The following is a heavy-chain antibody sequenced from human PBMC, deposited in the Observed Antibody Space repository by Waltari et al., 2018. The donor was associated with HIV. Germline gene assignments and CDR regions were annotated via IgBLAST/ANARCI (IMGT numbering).Heavy chain of an antibody. J-gene: IGHJ5*02. CDR3: ARRPGYCSGTRCYYSHWFDP. V-gene: IGHV2-5*01. D-gene: IGHD2-2*03. CDR2: IYWNGNK. Sequence: QITLEESGPTLVKPTQTLTLTCPFSGFSPSTSGVGVGWSRQPPGKALEWLALIYWNGNKHYSPSLKSRVTITKETSKDQVVLKMTNMDPADTATYFCARRPGYCSGTRCYYSHWFDPWGQGTLVTVSS. CDR1: GFSPSTSGVG.